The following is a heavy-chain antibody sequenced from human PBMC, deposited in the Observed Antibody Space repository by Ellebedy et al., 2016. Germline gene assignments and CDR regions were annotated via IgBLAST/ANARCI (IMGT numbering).Heavy chain of an antibody. CDR1: GFIFSSHA. CDR2: ISSNGSLV. V-gene: IGHV3-64*04. J-gene: IGHJ2*01. Sequence: GGSLRLXXSASGFIFSSHATHWVRQAPGKGLVYVSAISSNGSLVYYVDSVRGRFTISRDKAKNTMYLHMNSLRAEGTTVYYCAGVYWGDGPGFFDLWGRGTLVTVSS. CDR3: AGVYWGDGPGFFDL. D-gene: IGHD7-27*01.